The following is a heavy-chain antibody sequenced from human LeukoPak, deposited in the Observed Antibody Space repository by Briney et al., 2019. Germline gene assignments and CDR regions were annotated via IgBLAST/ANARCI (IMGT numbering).Heavy chain of an antibody. J-gene: IGHJ3*02. Sequence: ASVKVSCKASGYTFASYDINWVRQATGQGPEWMGWMNPNSGKTGYAQKFQGRVTMTWDTSISTAYKDLSSLRSEDTAVYYCARSPTGAFDIWGQGTMVTVSS. CDR1: GYTFASYD. CDR3: ARSPTGAFDI. D-gene: IGHD7-27*01. CDR2: MNPNSGKT. V-gene: IGHV1-8*01.